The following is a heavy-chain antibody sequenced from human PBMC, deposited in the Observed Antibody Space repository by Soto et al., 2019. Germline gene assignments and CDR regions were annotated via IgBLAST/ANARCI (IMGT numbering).Heavy chain of an antibody. CDR3: ARDGYDGSGSPYPAY. V-gene: IGHV4-59*01. CDR1: WGSMIEYF. Sequence: SETLSLTCSFSWGSMIEYFWSWIRQSPGKGLEWIGYIYYLGSTDYNPSLKSRVTISVDTSKRQFSLRLTSVTAADTAVYYCARDGYDGSGSPYPAYWGPGTQVTVSS. J-gene: IGHJ4*02. D-gene: IGHD3-10*01. CDR2: IYYLGST.